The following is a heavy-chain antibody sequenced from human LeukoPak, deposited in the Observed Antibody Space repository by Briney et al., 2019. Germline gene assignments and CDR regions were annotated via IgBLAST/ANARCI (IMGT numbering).Heavy chain of an antibody. CDR1: GVTFSSYV. CDR2: ISGSGGGT. V-gene: IGHV3-23*01. CDR3: VQEGPRGLAFDI. J-gene: IGHJ3*02. Sequence: GGSLRLSCEASGVTFSSYVMSWVRQAPGKGPEWVSGISGSGGGTYYADSVKGRFAISRDNSKNTLYLQVNSLRAKDTAVYYCVQEGPRGLAFDIWGQGTKVTVSS.